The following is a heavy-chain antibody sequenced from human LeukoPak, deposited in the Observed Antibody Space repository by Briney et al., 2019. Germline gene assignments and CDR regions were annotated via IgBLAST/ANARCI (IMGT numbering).Heavy chain of an antibody. Sequence: SETLSLTCTVSGGSISSGGYCWSWIRQHPGKGLEWIGYIYYSGSTYYNPSLKSRVTISVDTSKNQFSLKLSSVTAADTAVYYCARVKGMNDILTGFDPWGQGTLVTVSS. D-gene: IGHD3-9*01. CDR1: GGSISSGGYC. V-gene: IGHV4-31*03. CDR2: IYYSGST. CDR3: ARVKGMNDILTGFDP. J-gene: IGHJ5*02.